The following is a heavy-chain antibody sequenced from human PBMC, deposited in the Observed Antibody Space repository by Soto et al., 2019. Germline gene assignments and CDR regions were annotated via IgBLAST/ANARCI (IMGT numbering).Heavy chain of an antibody. Sequence: QLQLQESGSGLVKPSQTLSLTCAVSGGSISSGGYSWSWIRQPPGKGLEWIGYIYHSGSTYYNPSLQSRVTISVDRSKNQFSLKLSSVTAADTAGYYCARSHDTDNWFDPWGQGTLVTVSS. CDR3: ARSHDTDNWFDP. CDR2: IYHSGST. CDR1: GGSISSGGYS. J-gene: IGHJ5*02. V-gene: IGHV4-30-2*01.